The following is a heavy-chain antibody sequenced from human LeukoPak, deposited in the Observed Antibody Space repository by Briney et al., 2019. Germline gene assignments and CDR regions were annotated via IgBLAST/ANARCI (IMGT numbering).Heavy chain of an antibody. Sequence: PSETLSLTCTVSGGSISSGSYYWSWIRQPAGKGLEWIGRIYTSGSTNYNPSLKSRVTISVDTSKNQFSLKLSSVTAADTAVYYCARDVGYGSGSISGYYYYYYYMDVWGKGTTVTISS. CDR3: ARDVGYGSGSISGYYYYYYYMDV. V-gene: IGHV4-61*02. CDR1: GGSISSGSYY. CDR2: IYTSGST. D-gene: IGHD3-10*01. J-gene: IGHJ6*03.